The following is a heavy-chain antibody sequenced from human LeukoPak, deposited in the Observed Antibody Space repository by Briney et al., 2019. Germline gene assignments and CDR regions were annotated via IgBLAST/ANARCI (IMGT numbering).Heavy chain of an antibody. Sequence: ASVKVSCKASGYTFTGYYMHWVRQAPRQGLEWMGWINPNSGGTNYAQKLQGRVTMTTDTSTSTAYMELRSLRSDDTAVYYCARDRLGIQLWPTGNYYYYYGMDVWGQGTTVTVSS. CDR1: GYTFTGYY. V-gene: IGHV1-2*02. CDR3: ARDRLGIQLWPTGNYYYYYGMDV. CDR2: INPNSGGT. J-gene: IGHJ6*02. D-gene: IGHD5-18*01.